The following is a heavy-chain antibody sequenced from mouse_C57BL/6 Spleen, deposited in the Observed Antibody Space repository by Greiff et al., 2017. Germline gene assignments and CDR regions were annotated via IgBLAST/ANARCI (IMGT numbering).Heavy chain of an antibody. CDR3: AKARVGGGDYAMDY. CDR2: IDPANGNT. D-gene: IGHD3-3*01. J-gene: IGHJ4*01. V-gene: IGHV14-3*01. CDR1: GFNIKNTY. Sequence: EVQLQESVAELVRPGASVKLSCTASGFNIKNTYMHWVKQRPEQGLEWIGRIDPANGNTKDAPKFQGKATITADTSSNPAYLQLSSLTSEDTAIYYWAKARVGGGDYAMDYWGQGTSGTVSS.